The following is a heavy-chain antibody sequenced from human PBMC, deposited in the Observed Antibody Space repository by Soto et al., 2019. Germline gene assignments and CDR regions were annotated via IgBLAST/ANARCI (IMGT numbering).Heavy chain of an antibody. CDR2: IFYSGST. V-gene: IGHV4-59*01. CDR3: ASMIGDPVLSFDS. D-gene: IGHD3-10*02. Sequence: QVQLQESGPGLVKPSETLSLTCTVSGGSISSYYWSWIRQPPGKGLEWIGFIFYSGSTSYNPSLKSRVTMSIDPSEYQFSLKLNSVTAADPAVYYCASMIGDPVLSFDSWGQGTLVAVSS. CDR1: GGSISSYY. J-gene: IGHJ5*01.